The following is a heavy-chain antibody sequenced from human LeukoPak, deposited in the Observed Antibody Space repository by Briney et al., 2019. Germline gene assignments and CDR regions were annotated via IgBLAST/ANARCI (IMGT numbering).Heavy chain of an antibody. CDR2: IDGSSSRI. D-gene: IGHD3-3*01. CDR1: GFTFSDYY. Sequence: GGSLRLSCAASGFTFSDYYMSWIRQAPGKGLEWVSYIDGSSSRINYADSVKGRFTISRDNAKNSLFLQMNSLTVEDTVVYCCASRVAFDIWGLGTMVTVSS. V-gene: IGHV3-11*01. CDR3: ASRVAFDI. J-gene: IGHJ3*02.